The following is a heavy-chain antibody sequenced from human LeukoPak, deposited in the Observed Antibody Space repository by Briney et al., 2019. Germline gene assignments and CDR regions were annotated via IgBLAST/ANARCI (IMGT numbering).Heavy chain of an antibody. Sequence: GGSLRLSCATSGFTFTNYAMNWVRQAPGKGLEWVSAVTGPGDTTYYADSVKGRFFMSREDSKTTVYLQMNSLRAEDTAVYYCAKVLWSDAFDIWGQGTMVTVSS. V-gene: IGHV3-23*01. CDR2: VTGPGDTT. J-gene: IGHJ3*02. CDR3: AKVLWSDAFDI. CDR1: GFTFTNYA. D-gene: IGHD3-10*01.